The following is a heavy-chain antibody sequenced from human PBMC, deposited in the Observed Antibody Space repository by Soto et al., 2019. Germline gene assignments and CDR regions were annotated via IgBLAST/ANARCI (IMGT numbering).Heavy chain of an antibody. CDR2: ISGSGLNK. Sequence: PGGSLRLSCAASGFTFENFGMSWVRQAPGKGLEWISSISGSGLNKYYADSVKGRFTISRDNSKNTVYLELSNLRAEDTAVYHCAKNQGVELVPLATVDWFDPWGQGSGVTVSS. J-gene: IGHJ5*02. CDR3: AKNQGVELVPLATVDWFDP. V-gene: IGHV3-23*01. D-gene: IGHD1-26*01. CDR1: GFTFENFG.